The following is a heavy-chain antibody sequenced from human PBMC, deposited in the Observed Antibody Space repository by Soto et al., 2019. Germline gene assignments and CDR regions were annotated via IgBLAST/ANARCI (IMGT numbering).Heavy chain of an antibody. CDR2: TYFRSKWYG. V-gene: IGHV6-1*01. D-gene: IGHD5-18*01. J-gene: IGHJ4*02. Sequence: SQTLSLTCVISGDSVSSNNVAWDWIRQSPSRGLEWLGRTYFRSKWYGDYAVSVKGRISINPDTSKNQFSLQLNSVTHEDTAVYFCATGFLGYTYGHGGDYWGQGTLVTVSS. CDR1: GDSVSSNNVA. CDR3: ATGFLGYTYGHGGDY.